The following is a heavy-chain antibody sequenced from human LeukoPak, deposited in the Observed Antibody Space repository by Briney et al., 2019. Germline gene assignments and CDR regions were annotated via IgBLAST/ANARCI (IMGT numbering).Heavy chain of an antibody. Sequence: ASVKVSCKASGYTFTSYYMHWVRQAPGQGLEWMGIIDPSGGSTSYAQKFQGRVTMTRDTSTSTVYMELSSLRSDDTAVYYCARARSPLFGAFDIWGQGTMVTVSS. J-gene: IGHJ3*02. V-gene: IGHV1-46*01. CDR2: IDPSGGST. CDR3: ARARSPLFGAFDI. D-gene: IGHD3-16*01. CDR1: GYTFTSYY.